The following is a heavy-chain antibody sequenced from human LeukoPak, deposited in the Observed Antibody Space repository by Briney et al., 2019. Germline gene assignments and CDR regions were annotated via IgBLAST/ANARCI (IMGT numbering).Heavy chain of an antibody. Sequence: GGSLRLSCAASGFTFSSYAMHWVRQAPGKGLEWVSSISGSGNRTYYADSVKGRFTISRDNSKNTLFLQMNSLRAEDTAVYYCAKNLYCGGGSCYPSALGMDVWGQGTTVTVSS. D-gene: IGHD2-15*01. J-gene: IGHJ6*02. CDR3: AKNLYCGGGSCYPSALGMDV. CDR1: GFTFSSYA. V-gene: IGHV3-23*01. CDR2: ISGSGNRT.